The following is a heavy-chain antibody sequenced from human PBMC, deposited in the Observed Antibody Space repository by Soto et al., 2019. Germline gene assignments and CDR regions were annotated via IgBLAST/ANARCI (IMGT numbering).Heavy chain of an antibody. D-gene: IGHD3-16*02. Sequence: SVKVSCNASGGTFSSYTISWVRQAPGQGLEWMGRIIPILGIANYAQKFQGRVTITADKSTSTAYMELSSLRSEDTAVYYCARGGELSLYWFDPWGQGTLVTVSS. CDR3: ARGGELSLYWFDP. CDR2: IIPILGIA. CDR1: GGTFSSYT. J-gene: IGHJ5*02. V-gene: IGHV1-69*02.